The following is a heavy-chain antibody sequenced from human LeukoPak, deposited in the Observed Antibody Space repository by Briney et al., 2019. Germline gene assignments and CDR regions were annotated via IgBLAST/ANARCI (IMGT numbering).Heavy chain of an antibody. Sequence: GGSLRLSCSASGFSFSSYAMHWVRQAPGKGLEYVTAISSDGGSTYYADSVKGRFTISRGDSKSTLYLQMSSLRAEDTAVYYCVKRTGTGSWKGSFDYWGQGTLVTVSS. CDR2: ISSDGGST. V-gene: IGHV3-64D*06. CDR3: VKRTGTGSWKGSFDY. J-gene: IGHJ4*02. D-gene: IGHD6-13*01. CDR1: GFSFSSYA.